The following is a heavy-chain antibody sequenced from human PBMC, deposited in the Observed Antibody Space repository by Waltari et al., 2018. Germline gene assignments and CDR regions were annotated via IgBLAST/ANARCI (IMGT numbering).Heavy chain of an antibody. CDR3: ARVWGGRSMVTKMEYYYYYGMDV. CDR1: GYTFTSYG. V-gene: IGHV1-18*01. D-gene: IGHD3-10*01. CDR2: ISAYNGNT. J-gene: IGHJ6*02. Sequence: QVQLVQSGAEVKKPGASVKVSCKASGYTFTSYGISWVRQAPGQGLEWMGWISAYNGNTNYARKLQGRVTMTTDTSTSTAYMELRSLRSDDTAVYYCARVWGGRSMVTKMEYYYYYGMDVWGQGTTVTVSS.